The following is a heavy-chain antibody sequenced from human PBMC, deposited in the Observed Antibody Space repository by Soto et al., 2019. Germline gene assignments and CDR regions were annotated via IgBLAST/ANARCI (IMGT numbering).Heavy chain of an antibody. CDR3: ALGSFLYRIVVADSGYYGMDV. J-gene: IGHJ6*02. CDR1: GGSISSGGYY. D-gene: IGHD3-22*01. V-gene: IGHV4-31*03. CDR2: IYYSGST. Sequence: SETLSLTCTVSGGSISSGGYYWSWIRQHPGKGLEWIGYIYYSGSTYYNQSLKSRVTISVDTSKNQFYLKLRSVTAADTAVYYCALGSFLYRIVVADSGYYGMDVWGQGTTVTVSS.